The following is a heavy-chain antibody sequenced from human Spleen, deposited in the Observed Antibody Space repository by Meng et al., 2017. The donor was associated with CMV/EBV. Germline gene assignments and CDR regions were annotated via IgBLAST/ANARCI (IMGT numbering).Heavy chain of an antibody. V-gene: IGHV3-74*01. CDR3: ARDVGDYVSGVD. CDR2: SHSDGSST. J-gene: IGHJ4*02. Sequence: GGSLRLSCAASGFTFSTYWMHWVRQAPGKGLVWVSRSHSDGSSTSYADSVQGRFTISRDNAKNTLFLEMNSLRVEDTAVYFCARDVGDYVSGVDWGQGTLVTVSS. CDR1: GFTFSTYW. D-gene: IGHD4-17*01.